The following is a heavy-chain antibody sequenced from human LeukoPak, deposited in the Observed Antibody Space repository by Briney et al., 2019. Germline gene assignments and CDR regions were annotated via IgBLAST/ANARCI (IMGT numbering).Heavy chain of an antibody. CDR1: GFTFSSYS. J-gene: IGHJ4*02. V-gene: IGHV3-21*01. D-gene: IGHD1-26*01. Sequence: GGPLRLSCAASGFTFSSYSMNWVRQAPGKGLEWVSSISSSSSYIYYADSMKGRFTISRDNAKNSLYLQMNSLRAEDTAVYYCARDDNSGSYEVYYYWGQGTLVTVSS. CDR2: ISSSSSYI. CDR3: ARDDNSGSYEVYYY.